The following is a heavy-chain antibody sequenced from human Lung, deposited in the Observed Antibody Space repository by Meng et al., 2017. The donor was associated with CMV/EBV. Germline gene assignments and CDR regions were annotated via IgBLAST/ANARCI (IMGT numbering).Heavy chain of an antibody. V-gene: IGHV3-48*04. J-gene: IGHJ4*02. CDR3: TGKGFDY. Sequence: ESLKISCAASGFTFSTYSVHWVRQAPGKGLEWVSYINAGSSSILYADSVQGRFTISRDNAKSALFLQMSRLRVEDTAIYDCTGKGFDYWGQGALVTVSS. CDR2: INAGSSSI. CDR1: GFTFSTYS. D-gene: IGHD1-1*01.